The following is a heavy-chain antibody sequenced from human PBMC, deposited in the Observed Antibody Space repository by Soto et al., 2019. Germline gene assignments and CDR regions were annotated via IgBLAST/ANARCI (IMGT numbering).Heavy chain of an antibody. D-gene: IGHD3-22*01. CDR1: GFTFSSYS. CDR3: ARHYDSSGYGFDP. Sequence: LRLSCAASGFTFSSYSMNWVRQAPGKGLEWVSSISSSSSYIYYADSVKGRFTISRDNAKNSLYLQMNSLRAEDTAVYYCARHYDSSGYGFDPWGQGTLVTVSS. CDR2: ISSSSSYI. V-gene: IGHV3-21*01. J-gene: IGHJ5*02.